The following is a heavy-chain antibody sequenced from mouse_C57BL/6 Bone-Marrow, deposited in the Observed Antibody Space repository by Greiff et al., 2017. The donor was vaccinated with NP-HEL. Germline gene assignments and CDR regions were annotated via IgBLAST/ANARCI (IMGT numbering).Heavy chain of an antibody. CDR1: GYTFTSYW. V-gene: IGHV1-59*01. Sequence: VQLQQPGAELVRPGTSVKLSCKASGYTFTSYWMHWVKQRPGQGLEWIGVIDPSDSYTNYNQKFKGKATLTVDTSSSTAYMQLSSLTSEDSAVYYCARGLTGTWNLAYWGQGTLVTVSA. CDR3: ARGLTGTWNLAY. D-gene: IGHD4-1*01. CDR2: IDPSDSYT. J-gene: IGHJ3*01.